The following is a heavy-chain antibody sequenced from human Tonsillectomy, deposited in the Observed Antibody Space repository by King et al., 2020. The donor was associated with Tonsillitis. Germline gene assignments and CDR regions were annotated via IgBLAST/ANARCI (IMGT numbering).Heavy chain of an antibody. J-gene: IGHJ4*02. D-gene: IGHD1-14*01. V-gene: IGHV4-34*01. Sequence: VQLQQWGAGLLKPSETLSLTCAVYGGSFSGYYWSWIRQPRGKGLEWIGEINHSGSTNYNPSLKSRVTISVDTSKNQFSLKLSSVTAADTAVYYCARGGLRRHHSNWGQGTLVTVSS. CDR1: GGSFSGYY. CDR3: ARGGLRRHHSN. CDR2: INHSGST.